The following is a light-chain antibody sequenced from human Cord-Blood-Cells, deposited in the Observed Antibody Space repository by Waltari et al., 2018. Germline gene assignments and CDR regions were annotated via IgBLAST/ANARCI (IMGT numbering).Light chain of an antibody. CDR2: RNN. V-gene: IGLV1-47*01. J-gene: IGLJ3*02. Sequence: QSVLTQPPSASGTHGQRVTISCSGSSSNIGSNSVYWYQQLPGPAPKLLIYRNNQRPSGVPDRFSGSKSGTSASLAISGLRSEDEADYYCAAWDDSLSGPVFGGGTKLTVL. CDR3: AAWDDSLSGPV. CDR1: SSNIGSNS.